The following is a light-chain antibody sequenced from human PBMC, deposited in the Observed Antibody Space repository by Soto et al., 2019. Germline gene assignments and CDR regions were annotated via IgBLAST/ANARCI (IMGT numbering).Light chain of an antibody. CDR1: QSISSN. CDR2: GAS. Sequence: EIVMAQSPATLSVSPGERATLSCRASQSISSNLAWYQQKPGQAPRLLIYGASNRATGIPARFSGSGSGTEFTHIISSLQSEEFAVYYCQHYNNWPPWTVGQGTKVENK. J-gene: IGKJ1*01. V-gene: IGKV3-15*01. CDR3: QHYNNWPPWT.